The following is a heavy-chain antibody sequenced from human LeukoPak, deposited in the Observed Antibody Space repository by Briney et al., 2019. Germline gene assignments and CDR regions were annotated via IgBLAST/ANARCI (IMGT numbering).Heavy chain of an antibody. D-gene: IGHD1-1*01. CDR1: GGSISSSRYY. CDR3: ARPAERTLKPYYAFDI. CDR2: FYYSGST. Sequence: SETLSLTCTVSGGSISSSRYYWGWIRQPPGRGLEWIGSFYYSGSTYYSPSLKSRVTISVDTSKNQFSLKLSSVTAADTAVYYCARPAERTLKPYYAFDIWGQGTMVTVSS. J-gene: IGHJ3*02. V-gene: IGHV4-39*01.